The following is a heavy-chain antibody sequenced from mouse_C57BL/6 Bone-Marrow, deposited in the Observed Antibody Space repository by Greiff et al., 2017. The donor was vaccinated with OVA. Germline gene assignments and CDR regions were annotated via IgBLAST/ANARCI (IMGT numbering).Heavy chain of an antibody. Sequence: EVKLQESGGGLVQPGGSLKLSCAASGFTFSDYYMYWVRQTPEKRLEWVAYISNGGGSTYYPDTVKGRFTISRDNAKNTLYLQMSRLKSEDTAMYYCARRGAAQAFYYFDYWGQGTTLTVSS. CDR3: ARRGAAQAFYYFDY. V-gene: IGHV5-12*01. J-gene: IGHJ2*01. D-gene: IGHD3-2*02. CDR1: GFTFSDYY. CDR2: ISNGGGST.